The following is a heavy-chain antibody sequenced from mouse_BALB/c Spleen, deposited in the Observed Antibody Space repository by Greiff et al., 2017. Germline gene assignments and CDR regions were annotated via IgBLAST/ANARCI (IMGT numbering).Heavy chain of an antibody. CDR1: GFTFSNYW. Sequence: EVKLMESGGGLVQPGGSMKLSCVAPGFTFSNYWMNWVRQSPEKGLEWVAEIRLKSNNYATHYAESVKGRFTISRDDSKSSVYLQMNNLRAEDTGIYYCTRRLYYAMDYWGQGTSVTVSS. J-gene: IGHJ4*01. CDR3: TRRLYYAMDY. CDR2: IRLKSNNYAT. V-gene: IGHV6-6*02. D-gene: IGHD3-2*02.